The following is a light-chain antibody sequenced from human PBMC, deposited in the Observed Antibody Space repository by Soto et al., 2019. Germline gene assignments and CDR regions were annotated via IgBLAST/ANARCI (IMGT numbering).Light chain of an antibody. CDR3: SSYAGSSTLYV. J-gene: IGLJ1*01. V-gene: IGLV2-14*01. Sequence: QSALTQPASVSGSPGQSITISCTGTSSDVGGYNYVSWYQQHPGKAPKLIIYDVSVRPSGVSNRFSGSKSGNTASLTISGLQAEDEVDYYCSSYAGSSTLYVFGIGTKLTVL. CDR1: SSDVGGYNY. CDR2: DVS.